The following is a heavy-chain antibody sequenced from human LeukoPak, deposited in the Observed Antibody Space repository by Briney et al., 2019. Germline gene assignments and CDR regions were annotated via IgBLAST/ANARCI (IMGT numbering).Heavy chain of an antibody. CDR1: GGSISGSY. J-gene: IGHJ4*02. CDR2: IYYSGST. V-gene: IGHV4-59*01. CDR3: ARGSGAFDA. Sequence: AETLSLTCTVSGGSISGSYWSWIRQPPGKGLEWIGYIYYSGSTNYNPSLKSRVTISVDTSKTQFSLKLNSVTAADTAVYNCARGSGAFDAWGQGTLVTVSS.